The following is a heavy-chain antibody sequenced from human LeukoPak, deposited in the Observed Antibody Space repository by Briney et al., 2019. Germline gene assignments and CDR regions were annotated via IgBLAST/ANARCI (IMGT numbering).Heavy chain of an antibody. D-gene: IGHD6-19*01. CDR3: ATSAHSGWYAFDI. Sequence: ASVKVSCKVSGYTLTELSMHWVRQAPGKGLEWMGGFDPEDGETIYAQKFQGRVTMTEDTSTDTAYMELSSLRPEDTAVYYCATSAHSGWYAFDIWGQGTMVTVSS. V-gene: IGHV1-24*01. J-gene: IGHJ3*02. CDR1: GYTLTELS. CDR2: FDPEDGET.